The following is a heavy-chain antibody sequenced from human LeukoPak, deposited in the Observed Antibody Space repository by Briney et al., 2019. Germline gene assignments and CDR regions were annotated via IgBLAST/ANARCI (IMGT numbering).Heavy chain of an antibody. Sequence: ASVKVSCKVSGYTLTELSMHWVRQAPGKGLEWMGGFDPEDGETIYAQKFQGRVTMTEDTSTDTAYMELSSLRSEDTAVYYCAKSVTDYYYYYMDVWGKGTTVTVSS. CDR2: FDPEDGET. J-gene: IGHJ6*03. D-gene: IGHD4-17*01. V-gene: IGHV1-24*01. CDR3: AKSVTDYYYYYMDV. CDR1: GYTLTELS.